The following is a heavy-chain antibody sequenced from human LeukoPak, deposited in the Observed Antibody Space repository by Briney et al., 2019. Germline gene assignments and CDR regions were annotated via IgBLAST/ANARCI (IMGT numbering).Heavy chain of an antibody. Sequence: GGSLRLSCAASGFTVSSNYMSWVRQAPGKGLEWVSVIYSGGLTYCADSVKGRFTVSRDNFKNTLYLQMNSLRAEDTAVYYCAREAYGPLTGDWGQGTLVTVSS. D-gene: IGHD7-27*01. CDR2: IYSGGLT. V-gene: IGHV3-66*01. J-gene: IGHJ4*02. CDR1: GFTVSSNY. CDR3: AREAYGPLTGD.